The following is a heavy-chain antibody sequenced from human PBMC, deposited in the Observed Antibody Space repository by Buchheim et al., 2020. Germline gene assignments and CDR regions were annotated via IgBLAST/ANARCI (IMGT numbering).Heavy chain of an antibody. J-gene: IGHJ4*02. CDR1: GGSISSGGYS. V-gene: IGHV4-30-2*01. D-gene: IGHD1-26*01. CDR3: ARGGHLIRPGYSPSYYFDY. Sequence: QLQLQESGSGLVKPSQTLSLTCAVSGGSISSGGYSWSWIRQPPGKGLEWIGYIYHSGSTYYNPSLKSRVTISVYRSKNQFSLKLSSVTAADTAVYYCARGGHLIRPGYSPSYYFDYWGQGTL. CDR2: IYHSGST.